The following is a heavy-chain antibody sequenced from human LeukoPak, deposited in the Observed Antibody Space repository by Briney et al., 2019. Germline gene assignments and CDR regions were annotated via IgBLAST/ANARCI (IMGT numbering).Heavy chain of an antibody. CDR2: ITGSSSTI. CDR3: ATDRHWAFDY. J-gene: IGHJ4*02. D-gene: IGHD3-16*01. Sequence: TGGSLRLSCAASGFTLSSYSMNWVRQAPGKGLEWVSYITGSSSTISYADSVKGRFTISRDNARNSLYLQMNSLRAEDTAVYYCATDRHWAFDYWGQGTLVTVSS. V-gene: IGHV3-48*01. CDR1: GFTLSSYS.